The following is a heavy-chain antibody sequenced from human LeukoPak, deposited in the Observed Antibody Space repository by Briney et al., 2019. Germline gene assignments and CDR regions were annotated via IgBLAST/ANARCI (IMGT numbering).Heavy chain of an antibody. Sequence: ASVKVSCKASGYTFTSYDINWVQQATGQGLEWMGWMNPNSGNTGYAQKFQGRVTMTRNTSISTAYMELSSLRSEDTAVYYCARAPPRSRLVREYYYYGMAVWGQGTTVTVSS. D-gene: IGHD6-19*01. CDR3: ARAPPRSRLVREYYYYGMAV. CDR1: GYTFTSYD. V-gene: IGHV1-8*01. CDR2: MNPNSGNT. J-gene: IGHJ6*02.